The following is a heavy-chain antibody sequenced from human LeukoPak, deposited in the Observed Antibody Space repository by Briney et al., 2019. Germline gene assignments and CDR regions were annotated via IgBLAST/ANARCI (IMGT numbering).Heavy chain of an antibody. CDR3: ARDPEGGAFDL. CDR2: ITPDGSQK. Sequence: GGSLRLSCAASGFTFSTYWMSWVRQASGKGLEWVANITPDGSQKYFLDSVKGRFTISRDNARNLLFLRMNNLRDEDTAIYYCARDPEGGAFDLWGQGTMVTVSS. V-gene: IGHV3-7*01. J-gene: IGHJ3*01. CDR1: GFTFSTYW. D-gene: IGHD3-16*01.